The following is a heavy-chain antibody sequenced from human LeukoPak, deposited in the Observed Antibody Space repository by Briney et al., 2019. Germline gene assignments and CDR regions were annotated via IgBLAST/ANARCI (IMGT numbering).Heavy chain of an antibody. CDR3: ARRRDLYSGSYYPFDY. CDR1: GYSFTNYC. D-gene: IGHD1-26*01. CDR2: IYPGDSDA. J-gene: IGHJ4*02. Sequence: VESLKISCKGSGYSFTNYCIGGVRQMRGKGRKWRGIIYPGDSDARYSPSFQGQVTISADKSISTAYLQWSSLKASDTAMYYCARRRDLYSGSYYPFDYWGQGTLVTVSS. V-gene: IGHV5-51*01.